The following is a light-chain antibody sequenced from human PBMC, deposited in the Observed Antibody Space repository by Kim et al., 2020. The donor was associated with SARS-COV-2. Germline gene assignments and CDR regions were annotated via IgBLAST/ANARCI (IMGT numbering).Light chain of an antibody. CDR1: SGSIVSDF. CDR3: QSYDDNIWV. CDR2: EDH. Sequence: GNTVIISCPRSSGSIVSDFVQWLQQRPGSSPTTVIYEDHKRPSGVPDRFSGSVDSSSNSASLTISGLRAEDEADYYCQSYDDNIWVFGGGTQLTVL. J-gene: IGLJ3*02. V-gene: IGLV6-57*01.